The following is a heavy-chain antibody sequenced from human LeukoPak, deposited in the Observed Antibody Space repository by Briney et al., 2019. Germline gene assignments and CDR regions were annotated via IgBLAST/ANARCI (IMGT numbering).Heavy chain of an antibody. V-gene: IGHV3-7*01. Sequence: GGSPRLSCAASGFTFSSYWMSWVRQAPGKGLEWVANIKQDGSEKYYVDSVKGRFTISRDNAKNSLYLQMNSLRAEDTAVYYCARDIGHSSSWYGGHYFDYWGQGTLVTVSS. J-gene: IGHJ4*02. CDR3: ARDIGHSSSWYGGHYFDY. D-gene: IGHD6-13*01. CDR2: IKQDGSEK. CDR1: GFTFSSYW.